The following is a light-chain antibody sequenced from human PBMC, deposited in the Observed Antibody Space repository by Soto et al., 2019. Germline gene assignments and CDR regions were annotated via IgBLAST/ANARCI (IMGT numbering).Light chain of an antibody. CDR2: DVT. Sequence: QSALTQPPSVSGSPGQSVTISCTGTSTDFVSYNRVSWYQQPPGTAPKLIIYDVTNRPPGVSNRFSGSKSGNTASLTISGLQAEDEADYYCSSYTISTLVFATGTKLTVL. V-gene: IGLV2-18*02. CDR3: SSYTISTLV. CDR1: STDFVSYNR. J-gene: IGLJ1*01.